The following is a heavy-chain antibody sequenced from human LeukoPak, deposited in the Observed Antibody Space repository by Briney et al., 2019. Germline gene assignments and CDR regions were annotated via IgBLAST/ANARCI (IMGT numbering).Heavy chain of an antibody. D-gene: IGHD6-6*01. Sequence: PSETLSLTCTVSGGSISSYYWSWIRQPPGKGLEWIGYIYHTGDTNSNPSLKSRVTISLDTSKNQLSLRLSSVTAADTAVYYCAKHTFARPFDYWGQGTLVTVSS. CDR1: GGSISSYY. J-gene: IGHJ4*02. CDR3: AKHTFARPFDY. CDR2: IYHTGDT. V-gene: IGHV4-59*08.